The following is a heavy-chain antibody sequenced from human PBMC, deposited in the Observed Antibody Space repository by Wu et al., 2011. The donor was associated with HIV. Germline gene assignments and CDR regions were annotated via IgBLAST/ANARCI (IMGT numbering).Heavy chain of an antibody. CDR1: GATFSSYA. D-gene: IGHD1-26*01. CDR3: ARDPVGATSPAEYFQH. J-gene: IGHJ1*01. CDR2: FIPVFDTA. V-gene: IGHV1-69*18. Sequence: QVQLVQSGAEVKKPGSSVKVSCKASGATFSSYAMSWVRQAPGQGLEWMGRFIPVFDTANYAQKFQGRVTITADESTSTAYMELSGLTSEDTAIYYCARDPVGATSPAEYFQHWGQGTLVTVAS.